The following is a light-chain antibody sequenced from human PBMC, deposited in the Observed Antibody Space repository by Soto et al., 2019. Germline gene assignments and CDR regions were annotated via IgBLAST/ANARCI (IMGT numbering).Light chain of an antibody. V-gene: IGLV2-14*03. CDR3: GSSVPESTSV. CDR2: NVY. CDR1: SSDVVAYNF. Sequence: QSALTQPASVSGSPGQSLTISCTGTSSDVVAYNFVSWHQQHPGKAPKLMIYNVYDRPSGISYRCSVSKSGDTASLTISALQTDDVADYFCGSSVPESTSVCGTGTKVTVL. J-gene: IGLJ1*01.